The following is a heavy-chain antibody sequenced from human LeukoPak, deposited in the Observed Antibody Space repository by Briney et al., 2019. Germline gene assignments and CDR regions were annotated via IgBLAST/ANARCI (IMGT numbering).Heavy chain of an antibody. V-gene: IGHV4-31*03. CDR3: ARANYCSSTSCYIMNYYYYYMDV. D-gene: IGHD2-2*02. J-gene: IGHJ6*03. Sequence: SETLSLTCTVSGGSISSGGYYWSWIRQHPGKGLEWIGYIYYSGSTYYNPSHKSRVTISVDTSKNQFSLKLSSVTAADTAVYYCARANYCSSTSCYIMNYYYYYMDVWGKGTTVTVSS. CDR1: GGSISSGGYY. CDR2: IYYSGST.